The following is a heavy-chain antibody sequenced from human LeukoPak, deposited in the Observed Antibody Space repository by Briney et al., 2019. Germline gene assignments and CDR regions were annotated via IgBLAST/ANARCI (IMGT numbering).Heavy chain of an antibody. V-gene: IGHV4-59*08. CDR3: ARYYCGGACYYFSD. Sequence: KPSETLSLTCTVSGGSISSYYWSWIRQPPGKGLEWIGYIYYSGSTNYNPSLKSRVTTSVDTSKNQFSLRLSSVTAADTAVYYCARYYCGGACYYFSDWGQGTLVTVSS. CDR2: IYYSGST. CDR1: GGSISSYY. D-gene: IGHD2-21*02. J-gene: IGHJ4*02.